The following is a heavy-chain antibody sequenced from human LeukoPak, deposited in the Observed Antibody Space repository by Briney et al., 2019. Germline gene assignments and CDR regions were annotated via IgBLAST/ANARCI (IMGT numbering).Heavy chain of an antibody. Sequence: GGSLRLSCAASEFTFSNAWMSWVRQAPGKGLEWVGRIKSKPDGGTTDYAAPVKGRFTISRDDSKNTLYLQMNSLKTEDTAVYYCTTGGIGYDILTGYYPKYYFDYWGQGTLVTVSS. CDR1: EFTFSNAW. V-gene: IGHV3-15*01. J-gene: IGHJ4*02. CDR3: TTGGIGYDILTGYYPKYYFDY. CDR2: IKSKPDGGTT. D-gene: IGHD3-9*01.